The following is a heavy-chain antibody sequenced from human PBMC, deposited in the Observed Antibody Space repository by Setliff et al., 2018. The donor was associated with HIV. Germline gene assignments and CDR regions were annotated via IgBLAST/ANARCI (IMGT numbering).Heavy chain of an antibody. J-gene: IGHJ6*02. V-gene: IGHV4-31*03. D-gene: IGHD5-12*01. Sequence: KPSETLSLTCTVSGGPISSGGYYWSWIRQHPGKSLEWIGHIYYTEITYYNPSLRSRLTISLDTSKNQFSLKLSSVTAADTAVYFCARKGVGYNPFYYYGMDVWGQGTTVTVSS. CDR2: IYYTEIT. CDR1: GGPISSGGYY. CDR3: ARKGVGYNPFYYYGMDV.